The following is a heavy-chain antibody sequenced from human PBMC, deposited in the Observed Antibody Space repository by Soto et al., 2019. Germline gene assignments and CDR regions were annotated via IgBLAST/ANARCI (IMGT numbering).Heavy chain of an antibody. CDR2: IYYSGRT. Sequence: SETLSLTCTVSGSSISSGDYYWTWIRQPPGRGLEWIGYIYYSGRTYYNPSLKSRLTISLDTSKNQFSLKLTSVTAADTAVYYCARGRAHSSFDYWGQGALVTVSS. CDR3: ARGRAHSSFDY. CDR1: GSSISSGDYY. J-gene: IGHJ4*02. V-gene: IGHV4-30-4*01.